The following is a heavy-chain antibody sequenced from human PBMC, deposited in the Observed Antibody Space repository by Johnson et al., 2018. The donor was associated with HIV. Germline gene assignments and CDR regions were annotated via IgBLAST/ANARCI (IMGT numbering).Heavy chain of an antibody. CDR1: GFTFSSYG. CDR3: AKDRGYSGSPPDALDI. Sequence: QVQLVESGGGVVQPGRSLRLSCAASGFTFSSYGMHWVRQAPGKGLEWVAVISYDGSNKYYADSVKGRFTISRDNSKNTLYLQMNSLRAEDTAVYYCAKDRGYSGSPPDALDICGQGTMVTVSS. J-gene: IGHJ3*02. V-gene: IGHV3-30*18. CDR2: ISYDGSNK. D-gene: IGHD1-26*01.